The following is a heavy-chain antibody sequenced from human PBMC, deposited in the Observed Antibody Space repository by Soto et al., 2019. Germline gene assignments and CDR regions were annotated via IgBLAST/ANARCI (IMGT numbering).Heavy chain of an antibody. CDR2: ISAYNGNT. Sequence: GASVKVSCKASGYTFTSYGISWARQAPGQGLEWMGWISAYNGNTNYAQKLQGRVTMTTDTSTSTAYMELRSLRSDDTAVYYCARGQLLYYYYYGMDVWGQGTTVTVSS. CDR1: GYTFTSYG. CDR3: ARGQLLYYYYYGMDV. J-gene: IGHJ6*02. V-gene: IGHV1-18*01. D-gene: IGHD2-2*01.